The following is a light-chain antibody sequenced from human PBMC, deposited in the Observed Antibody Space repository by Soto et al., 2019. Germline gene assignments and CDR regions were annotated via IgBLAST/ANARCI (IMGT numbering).Light chain of an antibody. CDR3: QQSYSTPPT. CDR1: QSISSF. J-gene: IGKJ2*01. Sequence: DIQMTQSPSSLSASVGDRVTIACRARQSISSFLSWYQQKPGKAPKLLIYAASSLQSGGPSRFSGRGSGADFTLTISSLQPEDFATYYCQQSYSTPPTFAQGTTLEIK. CDR2: AAS. V-gene: IGKV1-39*01.